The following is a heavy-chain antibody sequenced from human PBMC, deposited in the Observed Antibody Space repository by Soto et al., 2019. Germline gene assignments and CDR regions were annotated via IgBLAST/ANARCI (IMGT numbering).Heavy chain of an antibody. CDR2: ISSSGSTI. D-gene: IGHD3-3*01. J-gene: IGHJ6*02. CDR1: GFTFSSYE. CDR3: ASSKKKGFYGMDV. Sequence: PGGSLRLSCAASGFTFSSYEMNWVRQAPGKGLEWVSYISSSGSTIYYADSVKGRFTISRVNAKNSLYLQMNSLRAEDTAVYYCASSKKKGFYGMDVWGQGTPVTVSS. V-gene: IGHV3-48*03.